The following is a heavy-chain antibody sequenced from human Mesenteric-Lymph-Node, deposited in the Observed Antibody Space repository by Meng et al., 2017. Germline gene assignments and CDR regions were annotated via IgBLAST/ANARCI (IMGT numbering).Heavy chain of an antibody. D-gene: IGHD4-17*01. CDR2: INPNSGGT. J-gene: IGHJ6*01. V-gene: IGHV1-2*02. Sequence: ASVKVSCNASGYTFTGYYMHWVRQAPGQGLEWMGWINPNSGGTNYAQKCQGRVTMARDTSISTADMGLSRLRPDDTAVYYGARDYSPAPYGDYIYYYYRMDVWGQGTTVTVSS. CDR1: GYTFTGYY. CDR3: ARDYSPAPYGDYIYYYYRMDV.